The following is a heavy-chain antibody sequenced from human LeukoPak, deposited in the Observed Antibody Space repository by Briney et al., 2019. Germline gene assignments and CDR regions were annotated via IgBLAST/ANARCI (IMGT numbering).Heavy chain of an antibody. V-gene: IGHV1-46*01. CDR2: INPSGGSA. J-gene: IGHJ4*02. CDR1: GYTFTSYY. CDR3: ARDAGGGNFDY. D-gene: IGHD1-26*01. Sequence: ASVKVSCKASGYTFTSYYMHWVRQAPGQGLEWMGIINPSGGSASYAQKFQGRVTMTRDTSTSTVYMELSSLRSEDTAVYYCARDAGGGNFDYWGQGTLVTVSS.